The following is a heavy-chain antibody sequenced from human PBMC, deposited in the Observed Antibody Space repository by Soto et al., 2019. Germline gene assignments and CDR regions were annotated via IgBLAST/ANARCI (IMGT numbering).Heavy chain of an antibody. J-gene: IGHJ6*02. CDR3: ARQEYSSSWYTYYYYYGMDV. CDR2: IYYSGST. Sequence: PSETLSLTCTVSGGSSSSYYWSWIRQPPGQGLEWIGYIYYSGSTNYNPSLKSRVTISVDTSKNQFSLKLSSVTAADTAVYYCARQEYSSSWYTYYYYYGMDVWGQGTTVTVSS. CDR1: GGSSSSYY. V-gene: IGHV4-59*08. D-gene: IGHD6-13*01.